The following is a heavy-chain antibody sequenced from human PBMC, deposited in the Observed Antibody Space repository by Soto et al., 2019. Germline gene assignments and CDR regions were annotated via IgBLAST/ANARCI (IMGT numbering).Heavy chain of an antibody. CDR2: IKQDGSEE. V-gene: IGHV3-7*01. CDR1: RFTFSSYW. D-gene: IGHD6-13*01. CDR3: ARIAASGRGWDV. J-gene: IGHJ6*02. Sequence: EVQLVESGGSLVQPGGSLRLSCVDSRFTFSSYWMSWVRQAPVKGLEWVGNIKQDGSEENYVDSVKGRFTISRDNAKNSMYLQMNSLRAEDTAVYYCARIAASGRGWDVWGQGTTVVVSS.